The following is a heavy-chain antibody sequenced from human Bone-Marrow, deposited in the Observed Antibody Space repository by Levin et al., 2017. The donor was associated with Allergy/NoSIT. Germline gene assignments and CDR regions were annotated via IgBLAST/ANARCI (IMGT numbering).Heavy chain of an antibody. Sequence: GGSLRLSCAASGFTFSSYGMHWVRQAPGKGLEWVAVISYDGSNKYYADSVKGRFTISRDNSKNTLYLQMNSLRAEDTAVYYCAKSAAVFGVVIHYYYYMDVWGKGTTVTVSS. V-gene: IGHV3-30*18. CDR2: ISYDGSNK. J-gene: IGHJ6*03. CDR3: AKSAAVFGVVIHYYYYMDV. CDR1: GFTFSSYG. D-gene: IGHD3-3*01.